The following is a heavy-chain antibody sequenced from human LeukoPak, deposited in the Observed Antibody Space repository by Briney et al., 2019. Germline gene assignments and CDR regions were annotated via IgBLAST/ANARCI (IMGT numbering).Heavy chain of an antibody. CDR1: GFTFSSNA. V-gene: IGHV3-23*01. CDR3: AKVLGYDSSGYYYPAFDI. J-gene: IGHJ3*02. Sequence: GGSLRLSCAASGFTFSSNAMSWVCQAPGKGLEWVSAISGSGGSTYYADSVKGRFTISRDNSKNTLYLQMNSLRAEDTAVYYCAKVLGYDSSGYYYPAFDIWGQGTMVTVSS. CDR2: ISGSGGST. D-gene: IGHD3-22*01.